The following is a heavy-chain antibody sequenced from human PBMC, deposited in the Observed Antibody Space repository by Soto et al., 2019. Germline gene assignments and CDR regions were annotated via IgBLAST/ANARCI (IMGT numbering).Heavy chain of an antibody. J-gene: IGHJ6*02. CDR3: ARVWVVTTFAYYYGMDV. V-gene: IGHV1-18*01. D-gene: IGHD4-4*01. CDR1: GYTFTNYG. CDR2: ISAYNGNT. Sequence: QVQLVQSGAEVKKPGASVKVSCKASGYTFTNYGINWVRQAPGQGLEWMGWISAYNGNTNYAQKLQGSLSMTTDTSTSQAYMELRSLRSDETAVYYCARVWVVTTFAYYYGMDVWGQGTTVTVSS.